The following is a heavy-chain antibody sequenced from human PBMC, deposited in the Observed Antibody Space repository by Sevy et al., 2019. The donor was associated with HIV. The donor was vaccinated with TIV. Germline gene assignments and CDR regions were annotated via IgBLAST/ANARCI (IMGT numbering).Heavy chain of an antibody. Sequence: GGSLRLSCAASGFTFSSYEMSWVRQAPGKGLEWVSYISNSGTTIYYSDSVKGRFPISRDNARNSLYLQMNSLRAEDTAIYYCARDLPPSATTVAHFDCWGQGTLVTVSS. CDR2: ISNSGTTI. CDR1: GFTFSSYE. V-gene: IGHV3-48*03. J-gene: IGHJ4*02. CDR3: ARDLPPSATTVAHFDC. D-gene: IGHD4-17*01.